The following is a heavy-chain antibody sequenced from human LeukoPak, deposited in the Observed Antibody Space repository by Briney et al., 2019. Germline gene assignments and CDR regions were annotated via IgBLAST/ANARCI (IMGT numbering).Heavy chain of an antibody. Sequence: GRSLRLSCAASGFTFRSYAMHWVRQAPGKGLEWVAVISYDGSNKYYADSVKGRFTISRDNSKNTLYLQMNSLRAEDTAVYYCARSSPRVNRSPIDYWGQGTLVTVSS. D-gene: IGHD1-14*01. CDR1: GFTFRSYA. CDR3: ARSSPRVNRSPIDY. V-gene: IGHV3-30*04. CDR2: ISYDGSNK. J-gene: IGHJ4*02.